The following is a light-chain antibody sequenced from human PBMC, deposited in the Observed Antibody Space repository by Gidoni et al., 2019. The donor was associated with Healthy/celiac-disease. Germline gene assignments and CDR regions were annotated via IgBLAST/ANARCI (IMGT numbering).Light chain of an antibody. Sequence: QSALTQPASVSGSPGQSITISCTGTSSDVWSYNLVSWYQQHPGKAPKLMIYEGSKRPSGVSNRFSGSKSGNTASLTISGLQAEDEADYYCCSYAGSSTPQWVFGGGTKLTV. CDR1: SSDVWSYNL. CDR2: EGS. J-gene: IGLJ3*02. V-gene: IGLV2-23*01. CDR3: CSYAGSSTPQWV.